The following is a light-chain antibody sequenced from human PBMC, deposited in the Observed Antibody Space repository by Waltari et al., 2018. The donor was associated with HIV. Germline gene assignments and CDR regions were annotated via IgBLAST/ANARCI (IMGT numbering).Light chain of an antibody. CDR1: SSDVGGYNY. CDR3: ASYTSSSTLE. J-gene: IGLJ2*01. Sequence: QSALTQPASVSGSPGQSITISCTGSSSDVGGYNYVSWYQQHPGKAPKLLIYEDDYRPSGVSNRFSGSKSGNTASLTISGLQAEDDADYYCASYTSSSTLEIGGGTKLTV. CDR2: EDD. V-gene: IGLV2-14*01.